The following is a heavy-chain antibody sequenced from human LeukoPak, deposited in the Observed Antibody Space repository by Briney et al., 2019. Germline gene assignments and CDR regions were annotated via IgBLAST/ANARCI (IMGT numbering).Heavy chain of an antibody. Sequence: ASVKVSCKASGGTFSSYAISWVRQAPGQGLEWMGWINPNTGGTNYAQKFQGGVTMTRDTSISTVYMELRRLRSDDTAVYYCARDMCDFLSAAYYFDYWGQGTLVTVSS. CDR2: INPNTGGT. CDR3: ARDMCDFLSAAYYFDY. D-gene: IGHD3-3*01. CDR1: GGTFSSYA. J-gene: IGHJ4*02. V-gene: IGHV1-2*02.